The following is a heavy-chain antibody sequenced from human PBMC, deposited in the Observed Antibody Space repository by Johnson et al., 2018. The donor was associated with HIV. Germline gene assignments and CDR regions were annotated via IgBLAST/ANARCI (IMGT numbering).Heavy chain of an antibody. J-gene: IGHJ3*02. CDR1: GFTVSSNY. CDR3: AKDPVQGVGLDI. CDR2: FYSGGST. V-gene: IGHV3-66*03. D-gene: IGHD2-8*02. Sequence: VQLVESGGGLIQPGGSLRLSCAASGFTVSSNYMTWVRQAPGKGLEWVSVFYSGGSTYYADSVKGRFTISRDNSKNTLYLQMNSLRAEDTAVYYCAKDPVQGVGLDIWGQGTMVTVSS.